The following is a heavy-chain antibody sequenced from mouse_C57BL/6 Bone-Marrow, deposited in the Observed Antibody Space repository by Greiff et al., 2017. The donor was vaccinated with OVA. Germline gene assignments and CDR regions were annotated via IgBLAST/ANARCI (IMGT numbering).Heavy chain of an antibody. CDR3: ARGEVRYTWFAY. J-gene: IGHJ3*01. CDR1: GYTFTSYW. Sequence: VQLQESGAELVKPGASVKLSCKASGYTFTSYWMQWVKQRPGQGLEWIGEIDPSDSYTNYNQKFKGKATFTVDTPSRTAYMQLSSLTSEDSAVYYCARGEVRYTWFAYWGQGTRVTVSA. V-gene: IGHV1-50*01. CDR2: IDPSDSYT. D-gene: IGHD1-1*01.